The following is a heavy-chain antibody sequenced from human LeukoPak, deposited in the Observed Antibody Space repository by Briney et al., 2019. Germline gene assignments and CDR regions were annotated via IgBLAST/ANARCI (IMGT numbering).Heavy chain of an antibody. CDR1: GFTFRNYW. D-gene: IGHD3-10*01. CDR3: ARAGGSGWFGP. CDR2: INIDGST. Sequence: GGSLRLSCAASGFTFRNYWMHWVRHAPGKGLVWVSRINIDGSTRYADSVEGRFTISRDNAKNTLYLQMNSLRAEDTAVYYCARAGGSGWFGPWGQGTLVTVSS. V-gene: IGHV3-74*01. J-gene: IGHJ5*02.